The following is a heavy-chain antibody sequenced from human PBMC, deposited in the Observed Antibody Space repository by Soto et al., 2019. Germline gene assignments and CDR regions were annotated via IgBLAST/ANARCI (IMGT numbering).Heavy chain of an antibody. CDR1: GGSFSGYY. CDR3: ARGPEYYYGGSGYVDY. V-gene: IGHV4-34*01. Sequence: XGTLSLTCAVYGGSFSGYYWSWIRQPPGKGLEWIGEINHGGSTNYNPSLKSRVTMSLDTSKNQFSLKLTSVAAADTSVYYCARGPEYYYGGSGYVDYWGRGTLVTVSS. CDR2: INHGGST. J-gene: IGHJ4*02. D-gene: IGHD3-22*01.